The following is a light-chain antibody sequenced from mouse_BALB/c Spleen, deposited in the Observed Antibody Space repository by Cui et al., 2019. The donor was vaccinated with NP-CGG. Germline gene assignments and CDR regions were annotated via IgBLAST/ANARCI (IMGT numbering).Light chain of an antibody. V-gene: IGLV1*01. CDR1: TGAITTNNY. CDR2: GTN. CDR3: ALWYSNHWV. Sequence: QAVLIQKFPLTTSPGETVTLTCRSSTGAITTNNYANWVQEKPDHLFTGLIGGTNNRAPGVPARFSGSLIGDKAALTITGAQTEDEAIYFCALWYSNHWVFGGGTKLTVL. J-gene: IGLJ1*01.